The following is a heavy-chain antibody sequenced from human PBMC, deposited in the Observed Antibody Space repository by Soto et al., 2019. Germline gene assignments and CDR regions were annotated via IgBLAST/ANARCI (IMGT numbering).Heavy chain of an antibody. Sequence: GGSLRLSCAVSGFTFSRHWMHWVRQVPGKGLVWVSRINPEETTINYADSVKGRFTISRDNAKNTLYLQMNSLRDEDPAVYYCSIDFHGFCDSWGQGSLVTVSS. V-gene: IGHV3-74*01. CDR1: GFTFSRHW. CDR2: INPEETTI. D-gene: IGHD4-17*01. CDR3: SIDFHGFCDS. J-gene: IGHJ4*02.